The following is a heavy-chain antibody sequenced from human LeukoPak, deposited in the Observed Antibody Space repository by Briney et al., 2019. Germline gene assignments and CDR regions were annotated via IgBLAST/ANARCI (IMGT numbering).Heavy chain of an antibody. D-gene: IGHD6-13*01. CDR2: IYYSGST. CDR3: ARVTAAAGTKIFDY. V-gene: IGHV4-31*03. CDR1: GGSISSGGYC. Sequence: SETLSPICTVSGGSISSGGYCWSWIRQHPGKGLEWIGYIYYSGSTYYNPSLKSRVTISVDTSKNQFSLKLSSVTAADTAVYYCARVTAAAGTKIFDYWGQGTLVTVSS. J-gene: IGHJ4*02.